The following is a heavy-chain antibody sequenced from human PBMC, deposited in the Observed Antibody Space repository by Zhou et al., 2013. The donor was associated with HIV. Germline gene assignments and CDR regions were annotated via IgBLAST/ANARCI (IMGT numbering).Heavy chain of an antibody. CDR3: ARARDISDY. J-gene: IGHJ4*02. CDR1: GYTITDYY. Sequence: QVQLVQSGSELKKSGASVNVSCKASGYTITDYYLHWVRQAPGQCLQWMGWINPNSGGTNYAQKFQGRVTMTRDTSISTAYMELSRLRSDDTAVYYCARARDISDYWGQGTLVTVSS. D-gene: IGHD3-9*01. CDR2: INPNSGGT. V-gene: IGHV1-2*02.